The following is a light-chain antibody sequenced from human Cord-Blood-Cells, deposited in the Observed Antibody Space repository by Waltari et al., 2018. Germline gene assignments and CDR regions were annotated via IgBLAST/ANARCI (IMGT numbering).Light chain of an antibody. V-gene: IGKV3-15*01. CDR1: QRVSSN. CDR2: GAS. CDR3: QQYNNWPPWT. J-gene: IGKJ1*01. Sequence: EIVMTQSPATLSVSQGERATLSCRASQRVSSNLAWYQQKPGQAPRLIIYGASTRATGIPARFSGSGSGTEFTLTISSLQSEDFAVYYCQQYNNWPPWTFGQGTKVEIK.